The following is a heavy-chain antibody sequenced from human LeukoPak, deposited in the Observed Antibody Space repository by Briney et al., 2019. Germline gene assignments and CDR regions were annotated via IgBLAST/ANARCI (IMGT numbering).Heavy chain of an antibody. CDR1: GDSVSSNSAA. CDR3: ARVNSSGWPYYYYYMDV. CDR2: TYYRSKWYN. V-gene: IGHV6-1*01. D-gene: IGHD6-19*01. Sequence: SQTLSLTCAISGDSVSSNSAAWNWIRQSPSRGLEWLGRTYYRSKWYNDYAVSVKSRITINPDTSKNQFSLQLNSVTPEDTAVYYCARVNSSGWPYYYYYMDVWGKGTTVTVSS. J-gene: IGHJ6*03.